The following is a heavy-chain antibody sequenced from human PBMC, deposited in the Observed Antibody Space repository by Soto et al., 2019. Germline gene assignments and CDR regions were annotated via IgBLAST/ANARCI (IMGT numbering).Heavy chain of an antibody. CDR2: ISSSSSTI. J-gene: IGHJ4*02. V-gene: IGHV3-48*02. D-gene: IGHD3-22*01. CDR1: GFTFSSYS. Sequence: EVQLVESGGGLVQPGGSLRLSCAASGFTFSSYSMNWVRQAPGKGLEWVSYISSSSSTIYYADSVKGRFTISRDNAKNSLYLQMNSLRDEDTAVYYCARDDSSGYYHGVDYWGQGTLVTVSS. CDR3: ARDDSSGYYHGVDY.